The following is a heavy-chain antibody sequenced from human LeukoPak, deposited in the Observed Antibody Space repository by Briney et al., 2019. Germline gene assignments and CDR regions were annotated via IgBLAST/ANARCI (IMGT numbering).Heavy chain of an antibody. J-gene: IGHJ5*02. Sequence: SVKVSCKASGGTFISYAISWVRQAPGQGLGWMGGIIPIFGTANYAQKFQGRVTITTDESTSTAYMELSSLRSEDTAVYYCARGARVSHWFDPWGQGTLVTVSS. CDR1: GGTFISYA. V-gene: IGHV1-69*05. D-gene: IGHD2-21*01. CDR2: IIPIFGTA. CDR3: ARGARVSHWFDP.